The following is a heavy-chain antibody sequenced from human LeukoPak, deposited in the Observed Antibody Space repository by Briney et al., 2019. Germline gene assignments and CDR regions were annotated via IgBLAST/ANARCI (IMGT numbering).Heavy chain of an antibody. J-gene: IGHJ4*02. V-gene: IGHV3-23*01. Sequence: PGGSLRLSCAASGFTFNNYAMSWVRQAPGKGLEWVSGLGGSGGSINYADSVKGRFTISRDNSKNTLYLQMNSLRAEGTAVYWCAKGVDGYCSSDSCYAYDCWGQGTLVTVSS. CDR3: AKGVDGYCSSDSCYAYDC. D-gene: IGHD2-2*01. CDR2: LGGSGGSI. CDR1: GFTFNNYA.